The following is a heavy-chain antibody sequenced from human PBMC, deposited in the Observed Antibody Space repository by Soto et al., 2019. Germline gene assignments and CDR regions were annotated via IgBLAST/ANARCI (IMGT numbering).Heavy chain of an antibody. CDR2: IYYSGST. D-gene: IGHD6-13*01. J-gene: IGHJ4*02. CDR3: ARHIRSGIAEEIDY. V-gene: IGHV4-39*01. Sequence: PSETLSLTCAVSGGSISSSSFYWGWIRQPPGKGLEWIGSIYYSGSTYYNPSLKSRFTISVDTSKNQFSLKMSFVTAADTAVYYCARHIRSGIAEEIDYWGQGTLVTAPQ. CDR1: GGSISSSSFY.